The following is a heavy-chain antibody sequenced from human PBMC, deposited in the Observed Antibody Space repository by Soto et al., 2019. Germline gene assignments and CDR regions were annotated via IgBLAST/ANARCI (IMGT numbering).Heavy chain of an antibody. Sequence: QVQMVQSGAEVKKPGASVKVSCKASGYTFTGYYMHWVRQAPGQGLEWMGWINPNSGGTNYAQKFQGRVTMTWDTSISTAYMELSRLRSDDTAVYDCARAYGSGSYYHYWGQGTLVTVSS. V-gene: IGHV1-2*02. CDR1: GYTFTGYY. CDR2: INPNSGGT. CDR3: ARAYGSGSYYHY. D-gene: IGHD3-10*01. J-gene: IGHJ4*02.